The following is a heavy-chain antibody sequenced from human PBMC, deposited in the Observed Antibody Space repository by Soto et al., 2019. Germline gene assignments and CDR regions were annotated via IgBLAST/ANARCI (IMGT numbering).Heavy chain of an antibody. J-gene: IGHJ6*02. D-gene: IGHD4-17*01. CDR3: ARVRPVRFNSYYYGMDV. CDR1: GFTFSSYS. CDR2: ISSSSSYI. Sequence: PGGSLRLSCAASGFTFSSYSMNWVRQAPGKGLEWVSSISSSSSYIYYADSVKGRFTISRDNAKNSLYLQMNSLRAEDTAVYYCARVRPVRFNSYYYGMDVWGQGTTVTVSS. V-gene: IGHV3-21*01.